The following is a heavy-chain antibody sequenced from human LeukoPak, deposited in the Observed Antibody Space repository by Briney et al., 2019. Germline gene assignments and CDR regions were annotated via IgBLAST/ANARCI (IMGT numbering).Heavy chain of an antibody. D-gene: IGHD1-26*01. CDR2: VYTNERT. V-gene: IGHV4-4*07. CDR1: GDSLTNCY. Sequence: LSETLSLTCTVSGDSLTNCYWSWIRQPAGKGLEWIGRVYTNERTKYNPSLKSRLPKTVDTSSTQVLLRLTSVSAADPAVYYCARAVGFPARFDSWGQGILVTVSS. J-gene: IGHJ5*01. CDR3: ARAVGFPARFDS.